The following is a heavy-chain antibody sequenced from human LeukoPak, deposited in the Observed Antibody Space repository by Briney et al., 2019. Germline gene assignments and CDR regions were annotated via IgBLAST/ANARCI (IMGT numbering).Heavy chain of an antibody. J-gene: IGHJ4*02. CDR2: IYYSGST. CDR3: ARGPSVGATTLPFEY. D-gene: IGHD1-26*01. Sequence: SETPSLTCTVSGGSISSSSYYWGWIRQPPGKGLEWIGSIYYSGSTYYNPSLKSRVTISVDTSKNQFSLKLSSVTAADTAVYYCARGPSVGATTLPFEYWGQGTLVTVSS. V-gene: IGHV4-39*07. CDR1: GGSISSSSYY.